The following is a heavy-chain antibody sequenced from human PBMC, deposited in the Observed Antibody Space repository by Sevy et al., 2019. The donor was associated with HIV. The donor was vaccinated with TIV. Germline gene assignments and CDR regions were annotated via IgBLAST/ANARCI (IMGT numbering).Heavy chain of an antibody. CDR2: ISNSGSNI. J-gene: IGHJ4*02. V-gene: IGHV3-48*03. D-gene: IGHD2-8*01. Sequence: GGSLRLSCTASGFTFSSYEMNWVRQAPGKGLEWVAYISNSGSNIYYSDSVKGRFTISRDNAKNSLYLQMNSLRAEDTAVYYCARDLPHSATNVAHFDYWGRGTLVTVSS. CDR3: ARDLPHSATNVAHFDY. CDR1: GFTFSSYE.